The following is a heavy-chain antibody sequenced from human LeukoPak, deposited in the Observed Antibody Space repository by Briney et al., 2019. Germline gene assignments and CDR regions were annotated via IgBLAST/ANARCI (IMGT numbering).Heavy chain of an antibody. CDR1: GFTVSSNY. V-gene: IGHV3-53*01. Sequence: GGSLRLSCAASGFTVSSNYMSWVRQAPGKGLEWVSVIYSGGSTYYADSVKGRFTISRDSSKNTLYLQMNSLRAEDTAVYYCARKSYYYDSSGYSDGYWDWGQGTLVTVSS. J-gene: IGHJ4*02. CDR2: IYSGGST. CDR3: ARKSYYYDSSGYSDGYWD. D-gene: IGHD3-22*01.